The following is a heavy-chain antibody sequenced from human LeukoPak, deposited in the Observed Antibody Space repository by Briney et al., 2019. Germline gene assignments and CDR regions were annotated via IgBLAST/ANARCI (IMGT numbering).Heavy chain of an antibody. CDR2: INHSGST. CDR1: GWSFSGYY. D-gene: IGHD2-2*01. J-gene: IGHJ6*03. Sequence: PSETLSPTCPVYGWSFSGYYWSWIRQPPGKGLEWIGEINHSGSTNYNPSLKSRVTISVDTSKNQFSLKLSSVTAADKAVYYCARAYTGYCSSTSCPWGYYYYLYIDVCGKEATVTVSS. V-gene: IGHV4-34*01. CDR3: ARAYTGYCSSTSCPWGYYYYLYIDV.